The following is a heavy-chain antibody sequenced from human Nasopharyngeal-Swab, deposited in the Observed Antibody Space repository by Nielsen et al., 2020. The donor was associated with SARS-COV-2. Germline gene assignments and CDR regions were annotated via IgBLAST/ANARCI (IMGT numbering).Heavy chain of an antibody. D-gene: IGHD3-22*01. CDR1: GVSVSSGSYY. J-gene: IGHJ6*02. CDR3: ARDRTYYYDSSGYDYYYGMDV. Sequence: SETLSLTCTVSGVSVSSGSYYWSLIRQPPGKVLEWIGYIYYSGSTNYNPSLKSRVTISVDTSKNQFSLKLSSVTAADTAVYYCARDRTYYYDSSGYDYYYGMDVWGQGTTVTVSS. V-gene: IGHV4-61*01. CDR2: IYYSGST.